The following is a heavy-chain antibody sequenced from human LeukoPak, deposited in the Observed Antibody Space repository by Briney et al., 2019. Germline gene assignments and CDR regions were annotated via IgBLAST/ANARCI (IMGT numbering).Heavy chain of an antibody. CDR2: IRYDGSNK. J-gene: IGHJ4*02. CDR1: GFSFSSCA. V-gene: IGHV3-30*02. D-gene: IGHD2-15*01. CDR3: AKGYCSGGNCYNFDY. Sequence: GGSLRLSCAASGFSFSSCAMHWVRQAPGKGLEGVAFIRYDGSNKYYAASVKGRITISRDNSKNPLYLQMNSLRAQDTALYYCAKGYCSGGNCYNFDYWGQGALVTVSS.